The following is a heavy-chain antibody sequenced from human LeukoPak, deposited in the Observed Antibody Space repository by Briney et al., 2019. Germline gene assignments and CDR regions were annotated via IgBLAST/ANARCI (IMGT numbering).Heavy chain of an antibody. V-gene: IGHV4-39*02. Sequence: SETLSLTCTISGDSTSSDRYYGGWVRQPPGKGLEWIGNIYYSGSTYYNPSLKSRVTMSVDTSKNQFFLKLNSVTAADTAVYYCARGRPYSGGYHLDYWGQGTLVTVSA. CDR1: GDSTSSDRYY. CDR2: IYYSGST. J-gene: IGHJ4*02. CDR3: ARGRPYSGGYHLDY. D-gene: IGHD1-26*01.